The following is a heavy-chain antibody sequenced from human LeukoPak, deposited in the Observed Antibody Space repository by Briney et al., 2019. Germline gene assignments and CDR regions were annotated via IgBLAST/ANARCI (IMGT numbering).Heavy chain of an antibody. V-gene: IGHV4-34*01. CDR3: ARGDSGGYYYDY. CDR2: INHSGST. J-gene: IGHJ4*02. D-gene: IGHD3-22*01. Sequence: PSETLSFTCAVYGGSFSGYYWSWIRQPPGKGLEWIGEINHSGSTNYNPSLKSRVTISVDSSKNPFSLKLTSVTAADTAVYFCARGDSGGYYYDYWGQGTLVTVSS. CDR1: GGSFSGYY.